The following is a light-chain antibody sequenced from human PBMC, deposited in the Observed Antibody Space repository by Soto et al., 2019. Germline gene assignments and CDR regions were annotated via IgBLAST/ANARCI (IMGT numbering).Light chain of an antibody. CDR1: SSDVGSYNY. Sequence: QSVLTQPRSVSGSPGQSVTISCTGSSSDVGSYNYVSWYQQHPGKAPKLMIYDVSKRPSGVPDRFSGSKSGNTASLTISGLQAEDEADYYCCSYAGGYTFVFGTATQLTVL. J-gene: IGLJ1*01. CDR3: CSYAGGYTFV. CDR2: DVS. V-gene: IGLV2-11*01.